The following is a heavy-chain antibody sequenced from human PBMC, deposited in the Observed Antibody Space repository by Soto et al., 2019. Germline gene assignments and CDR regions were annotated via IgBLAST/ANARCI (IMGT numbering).Heavy chain of an antibody. Sequence: EVQLVESGGGLVKPGGSLRLSCAASGFTFSSDSMNWVRQAPGKGLEWVASISSSSSYIYYADSVKVRFTISRDNAKNSLYLQMNSLRAEDTAVYYCARGDRQFDPWGQGTLVTVSS. CDR1: GFTFSSDS. V-gene: IGHV3-21*01. CDR2: ISSSSSYI. J-gene: IGHJ5*02. CDR3: ARGDRQFDP.